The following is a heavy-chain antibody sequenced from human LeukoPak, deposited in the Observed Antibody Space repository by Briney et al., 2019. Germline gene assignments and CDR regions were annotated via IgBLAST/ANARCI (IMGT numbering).Heavy chain of an antibody. CDR1: GYRITSYW. D-gene: IGHD2-21*02. CDR2: IYPGDSDT. Sequence: SGESLKISCHGSGYRITSYWIGWVRQMPRKGLEWMGMIYPGDSDTRYSPSFQGHVTISADKSISTAYLQWNSLKASDTAMYYCARHISDCGGDCPFDYWGQGTLVTVSS. V-gene: IGHV5-51*01. CDR3: ARHISDCGGDCPFDY. J-gene: IGHJ4*02.